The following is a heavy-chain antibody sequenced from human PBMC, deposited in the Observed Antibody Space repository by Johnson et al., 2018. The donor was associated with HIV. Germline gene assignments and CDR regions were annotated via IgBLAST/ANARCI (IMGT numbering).Heavy chain of an antibody. CDR1: GFTFSSYA. V-gene: IGHV3-NL1*01. Sequence: QVLLVESGGGVVQPGRSLRLTCAASGFTFSSYAMSWVRQAPGKGLEWVSVIYSGGRTYYADSVKGRFTISINNSKNTLYLQMNSLRAEDTAVYYCAKDLRGLAYHDAFDIWGQGTMVTVSS. CDR2: IYSGGRT. CDR3: AKDLRGLAYHDAFDI. J-gene: IGHJ3*02. D-gene: IGHD6-19*01.